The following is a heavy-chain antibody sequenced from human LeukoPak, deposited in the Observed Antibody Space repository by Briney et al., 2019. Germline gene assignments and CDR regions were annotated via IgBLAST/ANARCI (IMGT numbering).Heavy chain of an antibody. CDR2: IYYSGST. V-gene: IGHV4-59*08. CDR1: GGSINSHY. CDR3: VRRDNTGWNYFDC. Sequence: SETLSLTCTVSGGSINSHYWSWIRQSPGKGLEWIGDIYYSGSTKYNPTLKSRVTISVDTPKNDLSLRLTSVLAADTAIYYCVRRDNTGWNYFDCWGQGILVTVSS. D-gene: IGHD6-19*01. J-gene: IGHJ4*02.